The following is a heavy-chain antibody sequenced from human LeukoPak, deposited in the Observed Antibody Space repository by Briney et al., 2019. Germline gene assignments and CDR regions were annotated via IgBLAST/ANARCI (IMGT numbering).Heavy chain of an antibody. CDR3: VREGLGFAHGFDY. CDR1: GFSFSSYE. CDR2: INNIGDII. D-gene: IGHD2-8*01. J-gene: IGHJ4*02. V-gene: IGHV3-48*03. Sequence: PGRSLRLSCAASGFSFSSYEMNWVRQAPGKGLEWVSYINNIGDIIYYADSVKGRFTISRDNAKNSLYLQMNSLRAEDTAVYHCVREGLGFAHGFDYWGQGALVIVCS.